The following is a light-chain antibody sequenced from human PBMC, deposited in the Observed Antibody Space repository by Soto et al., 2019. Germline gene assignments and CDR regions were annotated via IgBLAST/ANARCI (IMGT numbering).Light chain of an antibody. CDR1: QSVWSSL. CDR2: GAS. CDR3: QQYGSPWT. V-gene: IGKV3-20*01. Sequence: ETVLTQSPGTLSLSPGERDTLSCRASQSVWSSLLAWYQHKPGQTPGLLIYGASSRATGIPDRFSGSGSGTDFTLTISRLEPEDFAVYYCQQYGSPWTFGQGTKVEIK. J-gene: IGKJ1*01.